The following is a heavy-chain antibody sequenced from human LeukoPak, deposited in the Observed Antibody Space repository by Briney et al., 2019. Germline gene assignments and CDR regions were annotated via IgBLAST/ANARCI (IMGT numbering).Heavy chain of an antibody. V-gene: IGHV1-18*01. CDR3: ARGWIEMPTVYFDY. D-gene: IGHD5-24*01. CDR2: ISAYNGDT. Sequence: GASVKVSCKASGYTFTSYGISWVRQAPGQGLEWMGWISAYNGDTNYAQKFQGRVTMTADTSTRTAYMELRSLRSDDTAVYYCARGWIEMPTVYFDYWGQGTLVSVPS. J-gene: IGHJ4*02. CDR1: GYTFTSYG.